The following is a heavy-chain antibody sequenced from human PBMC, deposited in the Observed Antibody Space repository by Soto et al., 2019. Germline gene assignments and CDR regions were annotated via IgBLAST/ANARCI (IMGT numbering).Heavy chain of an antibody. CDR1: GFTFSSYA. Sequence: PGGSLRLSCAASGFTFSSYAMHWVRQAPGKGLEWVAVISYDGSNKYYADSVKGRFTISRDNSKNTLYLQMNSLRAEDTAVYYCARDSSPYNWFDPWGQGTLVTVSS. CDR3: ARDSSPYNWFDP. D-gene: IGHD6-6*01. V-gene: IGHV3-30-3*01. J-gene: IGHJ5*02. CDR2: ISYDGSNK.